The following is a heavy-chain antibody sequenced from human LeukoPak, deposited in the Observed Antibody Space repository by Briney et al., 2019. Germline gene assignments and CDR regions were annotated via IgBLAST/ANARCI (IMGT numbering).Heavy chain of an antibody. J-gene: IGHJ4*02. CDR2: ISGSGGST. D-gene: IGHD4-17*01. CDR1: GFTFSSYA. CDR3: AKDDDYGDSALDY. Sequence: GGSLRLSCAASGFTFSSYAMSWVRQAPGKGLEWVAAISGSGGSTYYADSVKGRFTISRDNSKNTLYMEMNSLRAEDTPVYYCAKDDDYGDSALDYWGQGTLVTVSS. V-gene: IGHV3-23*01.